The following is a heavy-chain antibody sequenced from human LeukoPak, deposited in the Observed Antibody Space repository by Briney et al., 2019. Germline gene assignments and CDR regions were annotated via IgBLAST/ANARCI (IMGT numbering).Heavy chain of an antibody. D-gene: IGHD3-10*01. CDR3: ASNYYYRFDY. CDR1: GFTFNSDR. Sequence: PGGSLRLSCVASGFTFNSDRMNWVRQAPGKGLEWVSTIYSGSDYIYYADSVKGRFTISRDNAKDSLYLQMNSLRAEDTAVYFCASNYYYRFDYWGQGTLVAVSS. J-gene: IGHJ4*02. CDR2: IYSGSDYI. V-gene: IGHV3-21*01.